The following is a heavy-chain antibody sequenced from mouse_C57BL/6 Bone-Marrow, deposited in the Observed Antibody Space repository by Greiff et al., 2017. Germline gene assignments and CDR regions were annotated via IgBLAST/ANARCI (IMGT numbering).Heavy chain of an antibody. CDR1: GYTFTSYG. Sequence: VQLQQSGAELVRPGSSVKMSCKSSGYTFTSYGINWVKQRPGRGLEWIGHIYIGNGYTEYNEKFKGKATLTTDTPSSTAYMQLSSLTSEDSAIYVCARGGLIRGWYFDVWGTGTTVTVSS. J-gene: IGHJ1*03. CDR3: ARGGLIRGWYFDV. V-gene: IGHV1-58*01. CDR2: IYIGNGYT. D-gene: IGHD2-3*01.